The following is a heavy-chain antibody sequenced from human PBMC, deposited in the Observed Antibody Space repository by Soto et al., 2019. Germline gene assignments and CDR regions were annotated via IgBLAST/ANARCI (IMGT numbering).Heavy chain of an antibody. CDR2: IIPIFGTA. Sequence: QVQLVQSGAEVKKPGSSVKVSCKASGGTFSSYAISWVRQAPGQGLEWMGGIIPIFGTANYAQKFQGRVTSTADKSTSTAYMELSSLRSEDTAVYYCARDRMVRGGDYDYGMDVWGQGTTVTVSS. D-gene: IGHD3-10*01. CDR3: ARDRMVRGGDYDYGMDV. V-gene: IGHV1-69*06. CDR1: GGTFSSYA. J-gene: IGHJ6*02.